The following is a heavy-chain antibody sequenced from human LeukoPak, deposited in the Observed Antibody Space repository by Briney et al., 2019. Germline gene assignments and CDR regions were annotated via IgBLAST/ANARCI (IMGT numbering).Heavy chain of an antibody. CDR1: GGSINSYN. CDR2: ISYNGSP. J-gene: IGHJ4*02. CDR3: ARFRGTSSWHQEVFDY. Sequence: SETLSLTCTVSGGSINSYNWNWIRQPPGKGLEWIGYISYNGSPDYNPSFKSRVTMPVDTSQGQFSLRLSSVTAADTAVYYCARFRGTSSWHQEVFDYWGQGAPVTVSS. V-gene: IGHV4-59*08. D-gene: IGHD2-15*01.